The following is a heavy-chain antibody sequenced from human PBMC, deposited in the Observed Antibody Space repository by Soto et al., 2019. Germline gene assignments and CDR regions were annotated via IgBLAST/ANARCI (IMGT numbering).Heavy chain of an antibody. CDR1: GGSISSYY. CDR2: IYYSGST. Sequence: QVQLQESGPGLVKPSETLSLTCTVSGGSISSYYWSWIRQPPGKGLEWIGYIYYSGSTNYNPSLKTRVPISVNTSKNQFSLRRSAVTAADTAVYYCARWGPEGGGYFDYWGQGTLVTVSS. CDR3: ARWGPEGGGYFDY. J-gene: IGHJ4*02. D-gene: IGHD3-16*01. V-gene: IGHV4-59*01.